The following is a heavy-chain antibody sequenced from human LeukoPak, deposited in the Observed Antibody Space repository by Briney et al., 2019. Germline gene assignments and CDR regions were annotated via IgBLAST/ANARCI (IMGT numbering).Heavy chain of an antibody. D-gene: IGHD2-15*01. CDR3: ARGSLSKDFDY. CDR2: ISSGSGSR. J-gene: IGHJ4*02. Sequence: PGGSLRLSCAASGFSFSSYSMNWVRQAPGKGLEWISYISSGSGSRHFADSVNGRFTISGDNAKNSLYLQMNSLRAEDTAVYYCARGSLSKDFDYWGQGTLVTVSS. V-gene: IGHV3-48*01. CDR1: GFSFSSYS.